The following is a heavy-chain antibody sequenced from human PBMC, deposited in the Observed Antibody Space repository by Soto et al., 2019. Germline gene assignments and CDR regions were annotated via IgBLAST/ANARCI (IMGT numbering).Heavy chain of an antibody. D-gene: IGHD6-13*01. Sequence: SETLSLTCTVSGGSISSYYWSWIRQPPGKGLEWIGYIYYSGSTNYNPSLKSRVTISVDKSKNQFSLKLSSVTAADTAVYYCARGPYSSSWYWFDPWGQGTLVTVSS. CDR1: GGSISSYY. V-gene: IGHV4-59*01. J-gene: IGHJ5*02. CDR3: ARGPYSSSWYWFDP. CDR2: IYYSGST.